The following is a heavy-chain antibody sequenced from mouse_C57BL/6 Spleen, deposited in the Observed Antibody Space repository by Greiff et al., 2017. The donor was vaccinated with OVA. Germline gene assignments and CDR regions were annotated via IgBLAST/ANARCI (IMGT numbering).Heavy chain of an antibody. Sequence: QVQLQQSGPELVKPGASVKISCKASGYAFSSSWMNWVKQRPGKGLEWIGRIYPGDGDTNYNGKFKGKATLTADKSSSTAYMQLSSLTSEDSAVYFCAREGQLRFFYAMDYWGQGTSVTVSS. V-gene: IGHV1-82*01. D-gene: IGHD3-2*02. CDR1: GYAFSSSW. CDR3: AREGQLRFFYAMDY. J-gene: IGHJ4*01. CDR2: IYPGDGDT.